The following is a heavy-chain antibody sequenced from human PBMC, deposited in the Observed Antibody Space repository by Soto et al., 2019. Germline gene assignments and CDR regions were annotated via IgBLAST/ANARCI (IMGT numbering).Heavy chain of an antibody. CDR2: IIPIFGTA. D-gene: IGHD2-2*01. Sequence: QVQLVQSGAEVKKPGSSVKVSCKASGGTFSSYAISWVRQAPGQGLEWMGGIIPIFGTANYAQKFQGRVTITADESTSTAYMELSSLRSEDTAVYYCARWAVVPADTQAYYYGMDVWGQGTTVTVSS. J-gene: IGHJ6*02. CDR3: ARWAVVPADTQAYYYGMDV. CDR1: GGTFSSYA. V-gene: IGHV1-69*01.